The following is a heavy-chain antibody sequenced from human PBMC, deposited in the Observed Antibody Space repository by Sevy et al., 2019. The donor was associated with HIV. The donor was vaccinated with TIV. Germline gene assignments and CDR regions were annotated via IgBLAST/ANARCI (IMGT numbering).Heavy chain of an antibody. D-gene: IGHD6-19*01. CDR2: ISSSSSTI. Sequence: GGSLRLSCAASGFTFSSYSMNWVRQAPGKGLEWVSYISSSSSTIYYADSVKGRFTISRDNAKNPLYLQMNSLRAEDTAVYYCARESGYSSGWFDYWGQGTLVTVSS. CDR3: ARESGYSSGWFDY. J-gene: IGHJ4*02. CDR1: GFTFSSYS. V-gene: IGHV3-48*01.